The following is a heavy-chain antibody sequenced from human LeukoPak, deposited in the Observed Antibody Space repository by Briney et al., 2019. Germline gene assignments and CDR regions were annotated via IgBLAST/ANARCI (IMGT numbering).Heavy chain of an antibody. CDR2: FDPEDGET. J-gene: IGHJ5*02. CDR3: AAEHEKVDYRSTWFDP. V-gene: IGHV1-24*01. D-gene: IGHD4/OR15-4a*01. CDR1: GSTLTELS. Sequence: APVKVSCKASGSTLTELSMHWVRQAPGKGLEWMGGFDPEDGETFYAQDFQGRVIMTEDTSTDTAYMELSSLRSEDTAVYYCAAEHEKVDYRSTWFDPWGQGTLVTVSS.